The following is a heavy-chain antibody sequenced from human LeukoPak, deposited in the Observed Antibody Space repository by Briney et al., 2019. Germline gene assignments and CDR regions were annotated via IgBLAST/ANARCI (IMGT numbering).Heavy chain of an antibody. CDR1: GGSFSGNY. J-gene: IGHJ4*02. CDR3: AKTIINGKHLY. Sequence: PSETLSLICAVYGGSFSGNYWSWIRQSPAKGLEWIGGISHTGSTNYNPSLKSRIIMSVDTSKSQFSLNLRSVTAADTAVYYCAKTIINGKHLYWGQGTLVTVSS. D-gene: IGHD1-26*01. CDR2: ISHTGST. V-gene: IGHV4-34*01.